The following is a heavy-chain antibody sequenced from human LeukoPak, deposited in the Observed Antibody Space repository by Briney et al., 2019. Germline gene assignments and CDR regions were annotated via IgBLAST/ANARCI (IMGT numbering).Heavy chain of an antibody. Sequence: SETLSLTCTVSGDSISSYYWSWIRQPPGKGLEWIGYIYYSGSTNYNPSLKSRVTISVDTSKNQFSLKLSSVTAADTAVYYCARERTVVTGGAFDIWGQGTMVTVSS. CDR1: GDSISSYY. V-gene: IGHV4-59*01. D-gene: IGHD4-23*01. CDR2: IYYSGST. CDR3: ARERTVVTGGAFDI. J-gene: IGHJ3*02.